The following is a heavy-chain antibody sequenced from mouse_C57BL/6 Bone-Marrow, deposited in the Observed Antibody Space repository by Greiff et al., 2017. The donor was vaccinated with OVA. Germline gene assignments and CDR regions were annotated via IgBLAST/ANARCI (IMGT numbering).Heavy chain of an antibody. Sequence: QVQLQQSGPGLVQPSQSLSITCTVSGFSLTSYGVHWVRQSPGKGLEWLGVIWRGGSTDYNAAFMSRLSITKDNSKSQVFFKMNSLQADDTAIYYCAKKDSSGYEGYAMDYWGQGTSVTVSS. J-gene: IGHJ4*01. CDR2: IWRGGST. CDR1: GFSLTSYG. D-gene: IGHD3-2*02. V-gene: IGHV2-5*01. CDR3: AKKDSSGYEGYAMDY.